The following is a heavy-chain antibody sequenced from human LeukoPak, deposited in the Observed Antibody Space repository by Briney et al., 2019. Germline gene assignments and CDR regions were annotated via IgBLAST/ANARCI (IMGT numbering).Heavy chain of an antibody. D-gene: IGHD3-9*01. CDR3: AKDRALRYFDWLVGADY. Sequence: GGSLRLSCAASGFTLSSYAMSWVRQGPGKGLEWVSAISVSGNTYHADSVKGRFTISRDNSKNTLYLQMNSLRAEDTAVYYCAKDRALRYFDWLVGADYWGQGTLVTVSS. CDR2: ISVSGNT. V-gene: IGHV3-23*01. J-gene: IGHJ4*02. CDR1: GFTLSSYA.